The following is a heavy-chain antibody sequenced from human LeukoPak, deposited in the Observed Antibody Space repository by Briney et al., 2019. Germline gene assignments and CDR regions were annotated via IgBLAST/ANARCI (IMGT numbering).Heavy chain of an antibody. V-gene: IGHV3-7*04. CDR3: VRGDWYFES. J-gene: IGHJ4*02. CDR2: INRDGNEK. D-gene: IGHD2-21*01. CDR1: GVNFTDPR. Sequence: PGGSLRLSCATSGVNFTDPRMTWVRQAPGKGLQWVANINRDGNEKHSLDSVAGRFSISRDNAKKSLYLQMGTLRPQDTAVYFCVRGDWYFESWGQGTLVTVSS.